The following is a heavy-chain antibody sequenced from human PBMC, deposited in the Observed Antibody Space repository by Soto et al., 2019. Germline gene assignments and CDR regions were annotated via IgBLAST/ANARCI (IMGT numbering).Heavy chain of an antibody. D-gene: IGHD1-1*01. CDR1: AFTFSIYG. V-gene: IGHV3-30*18. J-gene: IGHJ6*02. CDR3: AKENEAYGRDV. Sequence: ESVGGAVQPGRSLRLSCVASAFTFSIYGMHWVRQAPGKGLEWGAVISYSGSIKYYVDSVKGRFTISRDNSRNTLYLQMNSLNPEDTAVYYCAKENEAYGRDVWGQGTTVSVAS. CDR2: ISYSGSIK.